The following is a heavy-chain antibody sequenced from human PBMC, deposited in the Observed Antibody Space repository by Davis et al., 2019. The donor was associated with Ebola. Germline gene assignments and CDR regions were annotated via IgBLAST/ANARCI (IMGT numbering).Heavy chain of an antibody. Sequence: PGGSLRLSCAASGFTFSSYWMSWVRQAPGKGLEWVANIKQDGSEKYYVDSVKGRFTISRDNAKNSLYLQMNSLRAEDTAVYYCARDWPAIYDSSGYYYMDYWGQGTLVTVSS. J-gene: IGHJ4*02. CDR2: IKQDGSEK. CDR1: GFTFSSYW. D-gene: IGHD3-22*01. V-gene: IGHV3-7*03. CDR3: ARDWPAIYDSSGYYYMDY.